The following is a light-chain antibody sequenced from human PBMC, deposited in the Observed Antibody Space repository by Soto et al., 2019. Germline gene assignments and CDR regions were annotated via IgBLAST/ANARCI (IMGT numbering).Light chain of an antibody. CDR3: QQYNNWPYT. Sequence: EIVMTQSPATLSVSPGERATLSCRASQSVSRNLAWYQQKPGQAPRLLIYAASTRATGIPAMFSGSGSGTEFTLTISSLQSEDFAVYYCQQYNNWPYTFGQGTKLEIK. J-gene: IGKJ2*01. CDR2: AAS. V-gene: IGKV3-15*01. CDR1: QSVSRN.